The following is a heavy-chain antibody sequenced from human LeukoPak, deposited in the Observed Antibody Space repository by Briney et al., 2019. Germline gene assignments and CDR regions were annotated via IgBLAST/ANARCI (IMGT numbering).Heavy chain of an antibody. D-gene: IGHD3-10*01. CDR1: GGSISSTSYY. CDR3: ARETNSGVDY. Sequence: PSETLSLTCTVSGGSISSTSYYWGWVRQPPGKGLEWIGSMFYSGSTYYNPSLKSRVTISVDMSKKQFSLKLTSVTAGDTAVYYCARETNSGVDYWGQGTLVTVSS. V-gene: IGHV4-39*02. J-gene: IGHJ4*02. CDR2: MFYSGST.